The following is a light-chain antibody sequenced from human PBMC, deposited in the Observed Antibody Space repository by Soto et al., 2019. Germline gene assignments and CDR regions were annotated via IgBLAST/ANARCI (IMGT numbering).Light chain of an antibody. V-gene: IGLV1-44*01. CDR3: AAWDDRLNGYV. J-gene: IGLJ1*01. CDR2: SIN. CDR1: SSNIGSNT. Sequence: QSVLTQPPSASGAPGQRVTISCSGSSSNIGSNTVDWYQQLPRTAPKVLIYSINQRPSGVPDRFSGSKSGTSASLAISGLRSEDEADYYCAAWDDRLNGYVFGTGTKVTVL.